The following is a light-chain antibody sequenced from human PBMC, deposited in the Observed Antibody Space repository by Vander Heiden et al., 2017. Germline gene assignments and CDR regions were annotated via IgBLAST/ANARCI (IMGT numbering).Light chain of an antibody. V-gene: IGKV3-20*01. CDR2: EAS. Sequence: EIVLTQSPGTLSLSPGERATLSCRASQSVSSSYLAGDQQKPGQAPRLLIYEASSRATGIKDRFSGSGSGTDFTRTISRMEPDDFAGYDCQQSRTFGQGTKVEIK. CDR1: QSVSSSY. CDR3: QQSRT. J-gene: IGKJ1*01.